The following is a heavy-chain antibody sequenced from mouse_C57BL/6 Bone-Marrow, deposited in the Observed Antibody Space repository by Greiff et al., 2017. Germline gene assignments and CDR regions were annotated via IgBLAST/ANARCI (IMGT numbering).Heavy chain of an antibody. J-gene: IGHJ4*01. V-gene: IGHV1-9*01. CDR2: ILPGSGST. CDR1: GYTFTAYW. CDR3: AGRAMDY. Sequence: QVQLQQSGAELMKPGASVKLSCKATGYTFTAYWIEWVKQRPGHGLEWIGEILPGSGSTNSNEKFKGKATFTADTSSNTAYMQLSSLTTEDSAIYYCAGRAMDYWGQGTSVTVSS.